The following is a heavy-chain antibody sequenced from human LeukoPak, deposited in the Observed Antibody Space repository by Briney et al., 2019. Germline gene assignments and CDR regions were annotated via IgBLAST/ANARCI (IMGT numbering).Heavy chain of an antibody. CDR1: GYTFTSYG. J-gene: IGHJ6*03. CDR3: ARDDSSSWYYYYYMDV. D-gene: IGHD6-13*01. CDR2: ISAYNGNT. Sequence: ASVKVSCKASGYTFTSYGISWVRQAPGQGLAWMGWISAYNGNTNYAQKLQGRVTMTTDTSTSTAYMELRSLRSDDTAVYYCARDDSSSWYYYYYMDVWGKGTTVTVSS. V-gene: IGHV1-18*01.